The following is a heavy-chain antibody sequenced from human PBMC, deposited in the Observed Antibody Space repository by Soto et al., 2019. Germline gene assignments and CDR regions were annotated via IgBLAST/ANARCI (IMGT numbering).Heavy chain of an antibody. J-gene: IGHJ4*02. V-gene: IGHV4-61*08. D-gene: IGHD6-19*01. CDR1: GGSVSSGGYY. CDR2: IYYSGST. Sequence: SETLSLTCTVSGGSVSSGGYYWNWIRQPPGKGLEWIGYIYYSGSTNYNPSLKSRVTISVDTSKNQFSLKLSSVTAADTAVYYCARAGKGSSGWRGLIDHWGQGTLVTVSS. CDR3: ARAGKGSSGWRGLIDH.